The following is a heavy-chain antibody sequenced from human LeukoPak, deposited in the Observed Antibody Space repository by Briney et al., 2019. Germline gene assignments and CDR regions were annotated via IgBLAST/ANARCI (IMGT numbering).Heavy chain of an antibody. Sequence: GGSLRLSCAASGFTFRNFWMSWVRQAPGRGLEWVANIHPEGNEKYHVESVKGRFTISRDNPKSSLFLQMNSLRVEDTAVYYCAKDPRQYFYGSGSWAYWGQGALVTVSS. CDR1: GFTFRNFW. V-gene: IGHV3-7*03. CDR2: IHPEGNEK. D-gene: IGHD3-10*01. CDR3: AKDPRQYFYGSGSWAY. J-gene: IGHJ4*02.